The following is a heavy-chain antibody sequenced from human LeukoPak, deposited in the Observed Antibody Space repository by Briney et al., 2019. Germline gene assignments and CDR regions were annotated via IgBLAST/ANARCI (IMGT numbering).Heavy chain of an antibody. Sequence: GGSLRLSCAASGFTFSSYSMNWVRQAPGQGLEWVSSISSSSSYIYYADSVKGRFTISRDNAKNSLYLQMNSLRADDTAVYYCAKDWGRYSSSWYYFDYRGQGTLVTVSS. CDR3: AKDWGRYSSSWYYFDY. CDR2: ISSSSSYI. V-gene: IGHV3-21*04. D-gene: IGHD6-13*01. CDR1: GFTFSSYS. J-gene: IGHJ4*02.